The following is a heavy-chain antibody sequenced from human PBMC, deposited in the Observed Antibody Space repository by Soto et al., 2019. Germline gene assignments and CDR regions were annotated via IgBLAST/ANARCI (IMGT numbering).Heavy chain of an antibody. CDR3: VKGEYYYDSSGYYPIDY. V-gene: IGHV3-64D*06. J-gene: IGHJ4*02. CDR2: ISTNGGST. Sequence: FYADTGFTFSSYIMNWVRQAPGKGLEYVSSISTNGGSTHYADSVKGRFTISRDNSKNTQYLQMSSLRADGTAVYYCVKGEYYYDSSGYYPIDYWGQGTLVTVSS. CDR1: GFTFSSYI. D-gene: IGHD3-22*01.